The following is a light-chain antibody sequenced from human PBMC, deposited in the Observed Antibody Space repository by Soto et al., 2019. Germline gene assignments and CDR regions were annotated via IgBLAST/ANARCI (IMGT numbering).Light chain of an antibody. V-gene: IGKV3-15*01. CDR2: GAS. J-gene: IGKJ1*01. CDR3: QQYNNWPQT. Sequence: EIVMTQFPATLCVSPVERATLSCRASQSVSSNLAWYQQKPGQAHRLLIYGASTRATGIAGRFSGSGSGTEFTLTISSLQSEDFAVYYCQQYNNWPQTFGQGTKVDIK. CDR1: QSVSSN.